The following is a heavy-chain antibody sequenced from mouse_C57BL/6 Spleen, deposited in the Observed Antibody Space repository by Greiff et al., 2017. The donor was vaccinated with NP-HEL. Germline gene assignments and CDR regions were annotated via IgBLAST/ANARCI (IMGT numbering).Heavy chain of an antibody. V-gene: IGHV1-55*01. CDR3: ARCELLGAMDY. D-gene: IGHD2-1*01. CDR2: IYPGSGST. J-gene: IGHJ4*01. CDR1: GYTFTSYW. Sequence: QVQLQQPGAELVKPGASVKMSCKASGYTFTSYWITWVKQRPGQGLEWIGDIYPGSGSTNYNEKFKSKATLTLDTSSSTAYMQLSSLTSEDSAVYYCARCELLGAMDYWGQGTSVTVSS.